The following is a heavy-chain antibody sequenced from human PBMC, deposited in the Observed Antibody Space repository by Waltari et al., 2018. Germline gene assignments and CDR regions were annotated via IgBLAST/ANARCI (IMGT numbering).Heavy chain of an antibody. J-gene: IGHJ2*01. V-gene: IGHV3-23*04. Sequence: EVQLVESGGGLVQPGGSLRLSCAASGFPFRSYAMSWVREAPGVGPGWVSSISGSDGRTNYADAAKGRVTISRDNVKKTLFLQMNSLRADDAAVYYCAKDLGGFSGSHWYFDLWGRGTLVTVSS. CDR3: AKDLGGFSGSHWYFDL. D-gene: IGHD5-12*01. CDR2: ISGSDGRT. CDR1: GFPFRSYA.